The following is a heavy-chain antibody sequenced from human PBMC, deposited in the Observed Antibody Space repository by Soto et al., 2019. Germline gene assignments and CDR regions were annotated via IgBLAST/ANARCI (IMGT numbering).Heavy chain of an antibody. CDR1: GFTFSSYG. CDR3: ARVDPWNSLAY. CDR2: IWYDGSKK. V-gene: IGHV3-33*01. Sequence: GGSLRLSCAASGFTFSSYGMHWVRQPPGRGLQWVAVIWYDGSKKYYADSVKGRFTVSRDNSKNTVYLQMDGLRAEDTAVYFCARVDPWNSLAYWGQGTQVTVSS. J-gene: IGHJ4*02. D-gene: IGHD1-7*01.